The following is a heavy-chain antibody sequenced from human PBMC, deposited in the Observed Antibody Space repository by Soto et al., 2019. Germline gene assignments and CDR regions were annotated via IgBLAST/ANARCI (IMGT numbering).Heavy chain of an antibody. CDR3: AREVQVHTPAFVY. J-gene: IGHJ4*02. Sequence: QVQLVQSGAEMQKPGSSVKVSCQSSGGTFNTYAMNWVRQAPGQGPEWMGDISPMFGAANYAPKLQGRVTIPADESTGTSYLQLSSLTSEDTALYFCAREVQVHTPAFVYWGQGTLVTVSS. D-gene: IGHD3-10*01. V-gene: IGHV1-69*19. CDR2: ISPMFGAA. CDR1: GGTFNTYA.